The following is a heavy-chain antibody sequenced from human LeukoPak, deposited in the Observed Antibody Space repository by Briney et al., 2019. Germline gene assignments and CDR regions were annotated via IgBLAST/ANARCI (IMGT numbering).Heavy chain of an antibody. CDR2: ISGSVNST. CDR1: GFTFSIYA. V-gene: IGHV3-23*01. D-gene: IGHD3-22*01. CDR3: AKYDSSVYSYVQLDY. Sequence: GGSLRLSCAASGFTFSIYAMSWVRQAPGKGREWVSVISGSVNSTYYADSVKGRFTISRDNSKNTLNLHMNSLRAEDTAVYYCAKYDSSVYSYVQLDYWGQGTLVTVSS. J-gene: IGHJ4*01.